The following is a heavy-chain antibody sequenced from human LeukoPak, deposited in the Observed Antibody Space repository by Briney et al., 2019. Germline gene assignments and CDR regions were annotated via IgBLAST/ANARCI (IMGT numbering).Heavy chain of an antibody. Sequence: ASVKVSSKASGYTFTSYDINWVRQATGQGLEWMGWMNPNSGNTGYAQKFQGRVTITRNTSISTAYMELSSLRSEDTAVYYCARGRQLGRRGYYYYYMDVWGKGTTVTVSS. D-gene: IGHD6-13*01. CDR1: GYTFTSYD. J-gene: IGHJ6*03. CDR3: ARGRQLGRRGYYYYYMDV. CDR2: MNPNSGNT. V-gene: IGHV1-8*03.